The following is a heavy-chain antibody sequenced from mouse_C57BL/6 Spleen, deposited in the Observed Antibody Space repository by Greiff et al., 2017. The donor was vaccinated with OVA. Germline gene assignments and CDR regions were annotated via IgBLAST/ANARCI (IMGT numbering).Heavy chain of an antibody. J-gene: IGHJ4*01. V-gene: IGHV1-76*01. CDR2: IYPGSGNT. CDR3: ATAHYAMDY. Sequence: VQLVESGAELVRPGASVKLSCKASGYTFTDYYINWVKQRPGQGLEWIARIYPGSGNTYYNEKFKGKATLTAEKSSSTAYMQLSSLTSEDSAVYFCATAHYAMDYWGQGTSVTVSS. D-gene: IGHD3-1*01. CDR1: GYTFTDYY.